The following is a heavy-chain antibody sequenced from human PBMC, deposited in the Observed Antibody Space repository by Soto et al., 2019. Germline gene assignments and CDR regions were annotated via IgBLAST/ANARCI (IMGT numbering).Heavy chain of an antibody. J-gene: IGHJ2*01. D-gene: IGHD6-19*01. CDR2: ITPFFGTA. CDR1: GGTFSNYA. Sequence: QVQLVQSGAEVKKPGSSVKVSCKASGGTFSNYAISWVRQAPGQGLEWMGGITPFFGTANYAQKFQGRVTITXXEXMXXAYMELSMLRSEDTALYYCAQTLGLAVAGPGRFDLWGRGTLVTVSS. CDR3: AQTLGLAVAGPGRFDL. V-gene: IGHV1-69*05.